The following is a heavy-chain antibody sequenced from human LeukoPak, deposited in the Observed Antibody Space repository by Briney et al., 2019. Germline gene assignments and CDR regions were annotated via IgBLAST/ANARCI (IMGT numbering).Heavy chain of an antibody. CDR1: GGSISSYY. J-gene: IGHJ4*02. CDR3: ARVTGYMIEDYFDY. CDR2: IYYTGST. V-gene: IGHV4-59*01. D-gene: IGHD3-22*01. Sequence: SETLSLTCTVSGGSISSYYWSWIRQPPGKGLEWIGYIYYTGSTNYNPSLKSRVTISVDTSKNQFSLRLSSVTAADTAVYYCARVTGYMIEDYFDYWGQGTLVTVSS.